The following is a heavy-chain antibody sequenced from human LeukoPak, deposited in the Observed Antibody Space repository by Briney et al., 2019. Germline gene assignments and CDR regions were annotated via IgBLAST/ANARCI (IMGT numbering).Heavy chain of an antibody. D-gene: IGHD3-16*01. CDR3: AKDVRSGGYSYNYGMDV. CDR1: GFTFSSYV. Sequence: GGSLRLSCAASGFTFSSYVMSWVRQAPGKGLEWVSGISGSGGSTYYADSVKGRFTISRDNSKNTLYLQMNSLRAEDTAVYYCAKDVRSGGYSYNYGMDVWGQGTTVTVSS. J-gene: IGHJ6*02. CDR2: ISGSGGST. V-gene: IGHV3-23*01.